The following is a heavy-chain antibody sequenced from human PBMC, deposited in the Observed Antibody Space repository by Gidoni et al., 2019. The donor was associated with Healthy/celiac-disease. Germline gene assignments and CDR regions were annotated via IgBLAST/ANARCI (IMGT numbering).Heavy chain of an antibody. V-gene: IGHV3-48*02. CDR2: ISSSSSTI. D-gene: IGHD5-18*01. CDR3: ARIKGYSYGYYYYGMDV. CDR1: GFTFRRYS. Sequence: EVQLVESGGGLVQPGGSLRLSCAAYGFTFRRYSMNWVRQAPGKGLEWVSYISSSSSTIYYADSVKGRFTISRDNAKNSLYLQMNSLRDEDTAVYYCARIKGYSYGYYYYGMDVWGQGTTVTVSS. J-gene: IGHJ6*02.